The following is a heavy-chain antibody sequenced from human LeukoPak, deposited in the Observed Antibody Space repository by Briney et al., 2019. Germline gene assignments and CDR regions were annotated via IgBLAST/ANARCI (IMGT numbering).Heavy chain of an antibody. V-gene: IGHV1-2*04. J-gene: IGHJ6*02. CDR3: ARDQGIAVAGLYYYYGMDV. Sequence: ASVKVSCKASGYTFTGYYMHWVRQAPGQGLEWMGWINPNSGGTNYAQKFQGWVTMTRDTSISTAYMELSRLRSDDTAVYYCARDQGIAVAGLYYYYGMDVWGQGTTVTVSS. CDR1: GYTFTGYY. D-gene: IGHD6-19*01. CDR2: INPNSGGT.